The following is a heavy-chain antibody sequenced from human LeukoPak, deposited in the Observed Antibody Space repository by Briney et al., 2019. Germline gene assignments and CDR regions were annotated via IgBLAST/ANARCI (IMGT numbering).Heavy chain of an antibody. J-gene: IGHJ6*03. CDR2: ISAYNGNT. D-gene: IGHD6-13*01. V-gene: IGHV1-18*01. CDR1: GYTFTSYG. CDR3: ARVKQLAPHYYYYYMDV. Sequence: ASVKVSCKASGYTFTSYGISWVRQAPGQGLEWMGWISAYNGNTNYARKLQGRVTMTTDTSTSTAYMELRSLRSDDTAVYYCARVKQLAPHYYYYYMDVWGKGTTVTVSS.